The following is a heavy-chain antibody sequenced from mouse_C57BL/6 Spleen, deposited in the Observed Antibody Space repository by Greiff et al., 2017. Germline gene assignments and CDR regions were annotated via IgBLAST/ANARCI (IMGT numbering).Heavy chain of an antibody. CDR2: IYPGSGST. D-gene: IGHD1-1*01. CDR1: GYTFTSYW. Sequence: LQQPGAELVKPGASVKMSCKASGYTFTSYWITWVKQRPGQGLEWIGDIYPGSGSTNYNEKFKSKATLTVDPSSSTAYMQLSRLTSEDSAVYYCARRGYYGSNYVDWYFDVWGTGTKVTGSS. CDR3: ARRGYYGSNYVDWYFDV. V-gene: IGHV1-55*01. J-gene: IGHJ1*03.